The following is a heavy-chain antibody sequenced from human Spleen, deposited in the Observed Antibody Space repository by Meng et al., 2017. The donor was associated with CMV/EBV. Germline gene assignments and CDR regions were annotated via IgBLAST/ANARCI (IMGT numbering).Heavy chain of an antibody. V-gene: IGHV3-30*02. CDR1: GFTFDRYG. D-gene: IGHD2-21*01. Sequence: GESLKISCIASGFTFDRYGMHWVRQAPGKGLEWVAFIRYDGSNKYYADSVKGRFTISRDNSKNTLYLQMNSLRAEDTAVYYRAKGGVIAIPPADYWGQGTLVTVSS. CDR3: AKGGVIAIPPADY. CDR2: IRYDGSNK. J-gene: IGHJ4*02.